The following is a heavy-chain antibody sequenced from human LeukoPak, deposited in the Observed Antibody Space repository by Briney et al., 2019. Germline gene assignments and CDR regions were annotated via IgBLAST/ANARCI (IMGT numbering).Heavy chain of an antibody. CDR1: GGSIRSYY. CDR3: ARLSTTSWFYFDY. J-gene: IGHJ4*02. Sequence: SETLSLTCTVSGGSIRSYYWGWTRQPPGKGLEWIGYIYYSGSTKYNPSLKSRVTISVDTSKKQFSLKLTSVTAADTAVYYCARLSTTSWFYFDYWGQGTLVTVSS. V-gene: IGHV4-59*08. CDR2: IYYSGST. D-gene: IGHD6-13*01.